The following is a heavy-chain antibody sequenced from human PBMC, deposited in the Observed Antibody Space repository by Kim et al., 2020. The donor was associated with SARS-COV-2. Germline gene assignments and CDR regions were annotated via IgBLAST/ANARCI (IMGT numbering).Heavy chain of an antibody. CDR3: ARDRPYGSGSYIGY. Sequence: AQKFQGRVTITADKSTSTAYMELSSLRSEDTAVYYCARDRPYGSGSYIGYWGQGTLVTVSS. V-gene: IGHV1-69*04. J-gene: IGHJ4*02. D-gene: IGHD3-10*01.